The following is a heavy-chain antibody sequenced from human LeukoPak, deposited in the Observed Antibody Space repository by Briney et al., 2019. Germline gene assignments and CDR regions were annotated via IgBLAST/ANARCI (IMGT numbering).Heavy chain of an antibody. Sequence: GGSLRLSCAASGLTISSYAMHWVRQAPGKGLESVSRINTDGNYIYYVESVRGRFTISRDNSKNTLHLQMGSLRPEDMAVYYCVRGGTYSSSSLNSWGQGTLVTVSS. D-gene: IGHD6-6*01. CDR3: VRGGTYSSSSLNS. J-gene: IGHJ4*02. V-gene: IGHV3-64*02. CDR1: GLTISSYA. CDR2: INTDGNYI.